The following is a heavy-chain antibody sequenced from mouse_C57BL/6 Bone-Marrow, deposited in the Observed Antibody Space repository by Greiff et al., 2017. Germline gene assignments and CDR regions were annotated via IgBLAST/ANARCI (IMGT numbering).Heavy chain of an antibody. J-gene: IGHJ2*01. Sequence: QVQLKQPGAELVRPGSSVKLSCKASGYTFTSYWMDWVKQRPGQGLEWIGNIYPSDSETHYNQKFKDKATLTVDKSSSTAYMQLSSLTSEDSAVYYCAREGGNYYFDYWGQGTTLTVSS. CDR3: AREGGNYYFDY. CDR1: GYTFTSYW. CDR2: IYPSDSET. D-gene: IGHD2-1*01. V-gene: IGHV1-61*01.